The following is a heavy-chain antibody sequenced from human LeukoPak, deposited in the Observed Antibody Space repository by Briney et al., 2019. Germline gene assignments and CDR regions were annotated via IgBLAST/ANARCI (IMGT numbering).Heavy chain of an antibody. CDR3: ARGKLELQSYYYYYMDV. D-gene: IGHD1-7*01. V-gene: IGHV1-8*01. Sequence: ASVKVSCKASGYTFTSYDINWVRLATGQGLEWMGWMNPNSGNTGYAQKFQGRVTMTRNTSISTAYMELSSLRSEDTAVYYCARGKLELQSYYYYYMDVWGKGTTVTVSS. CDR1: GYTFTSYD. CDR2: MNPNSGNT. J-gene: IGHJ6*03.